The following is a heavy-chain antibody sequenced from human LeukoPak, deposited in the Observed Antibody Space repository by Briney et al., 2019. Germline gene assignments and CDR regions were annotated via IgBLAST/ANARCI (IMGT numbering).Heavy chain of an antibody. V-gene: IGHV3-33*05. J-gene: IGHJ4*02. Sequence: SGLTFSSYAIHWVCQAPGRGLEWVAVVSYDGSDQYFADSVKGRFTISRDNSKNTLYLQMNSLRAEDTAVYYCATPSTYYYDSSGSGYWGQGTLVTVSS. CDR2: VSYDGSDQ. CDR3: ATPSTYYYDSSGSGY. D-gene: IGHD3-22*01. CDR1: GLTFSSYA.